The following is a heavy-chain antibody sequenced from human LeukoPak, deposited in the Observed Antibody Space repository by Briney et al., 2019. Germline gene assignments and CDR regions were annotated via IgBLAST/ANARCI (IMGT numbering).Heavy chain of an antibody. D-gene: IGHD5-12*01. Sequence: ASVKVSCKASGYTFTSYGISWVRQAPGQGLEWMGWISAYNGNTNYAQKLQGRVTMTTDTSTSTAYMELRSLRSDDTAVYYCALSYSDYEEYYYYYGMDVWGQGTTVTVSS. CDR1: GYTFTSYG. V-gene: IGHV1-18*01. J-gene: IGHJ6*02. CDR2: ISAYNGNT. CDR3: ALSYSDYEEYYYYYGMDV.